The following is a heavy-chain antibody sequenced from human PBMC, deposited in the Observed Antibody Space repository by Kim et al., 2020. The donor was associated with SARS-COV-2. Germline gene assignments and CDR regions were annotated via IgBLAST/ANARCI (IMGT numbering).Heavy chain of an antibody. Sequence: ASVKVSCEASGYAFPAYGITWVRQVPGQGLEWMGWIIIHNGNINYAQNFQGRLSLTTDTSTGTAYMELRSLRSDDTAIYYCASGGLEGVRGGDFFYYMDV. V-gene: IGHV1-18*01. J-gene: IGHJ6*03. CDR1: GYAFPAYG. D-gene: IGHD3-10*01. CDR2: IIIHNGNI. CDR3: ASGGLEGVRGGDFFYYMDV.